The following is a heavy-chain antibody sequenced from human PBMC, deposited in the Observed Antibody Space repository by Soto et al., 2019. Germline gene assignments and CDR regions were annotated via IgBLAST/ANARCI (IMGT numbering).Heavy chain of an antibody. CDR1: GFSLSTSGVG. Sequence: QITLKESGPTLVKPTQTLTLTCTFSGFSLSTSGVGVGWIRQPPGKALEWLALIYWYDDKRYSPSLKSRLTITKDTSKDQVVLTMTNMDPVDTATYYCAHTKVGATKFDYYYYYGMDVWGQGTTVTVSS. CDR2: IYWYDDK. J-gene: IGHJ6*02. D-gene: IGHD1-26*01. V-gene: IGHV2-5*01. CDR3: AHTKVGATKFDYYYYYGMDV.